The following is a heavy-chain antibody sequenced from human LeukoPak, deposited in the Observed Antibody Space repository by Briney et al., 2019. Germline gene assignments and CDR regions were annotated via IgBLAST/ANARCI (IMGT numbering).Heavy chain of an antibody. J-gene: IGHJ4*02. CDR1: GFTFSSYS. Sequence: GGSLRLSCAASGFTFSSYSMNWVRQAPGKGLEWVSYISSSSSTIYYADSVKGRFTISRDNSKNTLYLQMNSLRAEDTAVYYCAKGLLPLPYYFDYWGQGTLVTVSS. V-gene: IGHV3-48*01. CDR2: ISSSSSTI. CDR3: AKGLLPLPYYFDY.